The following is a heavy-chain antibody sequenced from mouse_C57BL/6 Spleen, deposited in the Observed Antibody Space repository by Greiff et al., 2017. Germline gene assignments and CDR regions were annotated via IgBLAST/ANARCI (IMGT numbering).Heavy chain of an antibody. V-gene: IGHV1-80*01. Sequence: VQLQQSGAELVKPGASVKISCKASGYAFSSYWMNWVKQRPGKGLEWIGQIYPGDGDTNYNGKFKGKATLTADKSSSTAYMQLSSLTSEDSAVYFCARRRGDYDYFDYWGQGTTLTVSS. J-gene: IGHJ2*01. CDR1: GYAFSSYW. D-gene: IGHD2-4*01. CDR2: IYPGDGDT. CDR3: ARRRGDYDYFDY.